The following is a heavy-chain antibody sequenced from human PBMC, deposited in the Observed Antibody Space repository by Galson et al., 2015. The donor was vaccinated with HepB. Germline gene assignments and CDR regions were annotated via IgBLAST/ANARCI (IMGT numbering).Heavy chain of an antibody. CDR3: ARDLRYSDAFDI. CDR2: INPNSGGT. CDR1: GYTFTGYY. D-gene: IGHD3-9*01. J-gene: IGHJ3*02. V-gene: IGHV1-2*04. Sequence: SVKVSCKASGYTFTGYYMHWVRQAPGQGLEWMGWINPNSGGTNYAQEFQGWVTITRDTSISTAYMELSRLRSDDTAVYYCARDLRYSDAFDIWGQGTMVTVSS.